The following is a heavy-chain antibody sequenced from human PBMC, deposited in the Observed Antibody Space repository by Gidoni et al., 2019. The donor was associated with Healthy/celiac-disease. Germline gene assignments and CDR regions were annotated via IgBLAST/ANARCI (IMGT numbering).Heavy chain of an antibody. CDR3: ASEYRRFLEFLLDYYYYGMDV. Sequence: QVQLVQSGDEVKKPGASVKDSCKASGYPFTRYAINWVRQAPGQGLEWMGWMNHNSANTRYAQNFQGRVTMTRTTSISAAYMALSSLRSEDTAVYYCASEYRRFLEFLLDYYYYGMDVWGQGTTVPVSS. CDR1: GYPFTRYA. D-gene: IGHD3-3*01. V-gene: IGHV1-8*01. CDR2: MNHNSANT. J-gene: IGHJ6*02.